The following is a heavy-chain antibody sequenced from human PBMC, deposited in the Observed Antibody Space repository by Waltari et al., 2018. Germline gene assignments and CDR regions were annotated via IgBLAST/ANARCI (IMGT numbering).Heavy chain of an antibody. CDR2: IIPILGIA. CDR3: ARDTPGSGYYYDY. V-gene: IGHV1-69*08. CDR1: GGPFSSYT. Sequence: QVQLVQSGAEVKKPGSSVKVSCKASGGPFSSYTISWVRQAPGQGLEWMGRIIPILGIANDAQKFQGRVTITADKSTSTAYMELSSLRSEDTAVYYCARDTPGSGYYYDYWGQGTLVTVSS. J-gene: IGHJ4*02. D-gene: IGHD3-22*01.